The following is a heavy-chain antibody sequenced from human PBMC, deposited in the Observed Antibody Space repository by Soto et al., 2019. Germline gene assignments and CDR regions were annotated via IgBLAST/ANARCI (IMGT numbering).Heavy chain of an antibody. CDR1: GYSLTSYW. CDR3: ARQVGATPEGDYYYGMDV. J-gene: IGHJ6*02. D-gene: IGHD1-26*01. Sequence: PGESLKISCKGSGYSLTSYWIGWVRQMPGKGLEWMGIIYPGDSDTRYSPSFQGQVTISADKSISTAYLQWSSLKASDTAMYYCARQVGATPEGDYYYGMDVWGQGTTVTVSS. V-gene: IGHV5-51*01. CDR2: IYPGDSDT.